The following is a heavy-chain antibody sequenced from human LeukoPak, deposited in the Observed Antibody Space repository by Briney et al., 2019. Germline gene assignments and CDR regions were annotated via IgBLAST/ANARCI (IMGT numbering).Heavy chain of an antibody. D-gene: IGHD6-13*01. Sequence: SETLSLTCTVSGGSISSSSYYWRWIRQPPGKGLEWIVYIYYSGSTNYNPSLKSRVTISVDTSKNQFSLKLSSVTAADTAVYYCARAPAGIAAAGTHYFDYWGQGTLVTVSS. V-gene: IGHV4-61*05. CDR3: ARAPAGIAAAGTHYFDY. CDR1: GGSISSSSYY. J-gene: IGHJ4*02. CDR2: IYYSGST.